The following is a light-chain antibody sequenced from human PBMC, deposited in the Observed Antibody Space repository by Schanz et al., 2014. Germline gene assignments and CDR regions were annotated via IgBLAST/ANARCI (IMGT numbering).Light chain of an antibody. J-gene: IGKJ3*01. CDR1: QSVRSY. CDR3: QKYNSAPPFT. V-gene: IGKV3-11*01. CDR2: DTF. Sequence: EIVLTQSPATLSLSPGERATLSCRASQSVRSYLAWYQHKPGQTPRLLIYDTFNRATGIPARFSGSGSGTDFTLTISSLEPEDFATYDCQKYNSAPPFTFGPGTRVDIK.